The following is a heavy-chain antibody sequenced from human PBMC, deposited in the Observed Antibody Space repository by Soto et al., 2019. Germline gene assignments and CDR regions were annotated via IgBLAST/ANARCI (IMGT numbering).Heavy chain of an antibody. D-gene: IGHD3-10*01. V-gene: IGHV3-48*02. CDR3: XXXXLXFGECYFDY. CDR1: GFTFSSYS. CDR2: ISSSSSTI. Sequence: EVQLVESGGGLVQPGGSLRLSCAASGFTFSSYSMNWVRQAPGKGLEWVSYISSSSSTIYYADSVKGRFTISRDNAKNSLXLQMXXLRDEXXAXXXXXXXXLXFGECYFDYWGQGTLVTVSS. J-gene: IGHJ4*02.